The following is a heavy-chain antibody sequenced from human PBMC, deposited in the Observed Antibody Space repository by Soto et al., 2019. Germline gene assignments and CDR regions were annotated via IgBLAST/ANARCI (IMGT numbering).Heavy chain of an antibody. D-gene: IGHD3-22*01. V-gene: IGHV1-3*01. CDR3: ATGSNYYDSSGYYYVRGGWAFDI. CDR1: GYTFTSYA. CDR2: INAGNGNT. J-gene: IGHJ3*02. Sequence: ASVKVSCKAPGYTFTSYAMHWVRQAPGQRLEWMGWINAGNGNTKYSQKFQGRVTITRGTSASTAYMELSSLRSEDTAVYYCATGSNYYDSSGYYYVRGGWAFDIWGQGTMVTVSS.